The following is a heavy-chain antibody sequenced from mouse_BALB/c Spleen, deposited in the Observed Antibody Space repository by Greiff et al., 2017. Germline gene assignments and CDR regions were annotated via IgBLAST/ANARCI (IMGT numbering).Heavy chain of an antibody. CDR1: GFTFSSFG. CDR2: ISSGSSTI. J-gene: IGHJ4*01. Sequence: VHLVESGGGLVQPGGSRKLSCAASGFTFSSFGMHWVRQAPEKGLEWVAYISSGSSTIYYADTVKGRFTISRDNPKNTLFLQMTSLRSEDTAMYYCARQWGLYAMDYWGQGTSVTVSS. V-gene: IGHV5-17*02. CDR3: ARQWGLYAMDY.